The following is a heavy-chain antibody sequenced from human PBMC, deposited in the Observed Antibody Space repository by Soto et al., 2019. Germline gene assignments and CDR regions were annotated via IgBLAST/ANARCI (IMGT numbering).Heavy chain of an antibody. D-gene: IGHD3-10*01. Sequence: SETLSLTCTVSGGSISSGGYYWSWIRQHPGKGLEWIGYIYYSGSTYYNPSLKSRVTISVDTSKNQFSLKLSSVTAADTAVYYCARGSSGSYLGDYYYYYGMDVWGQGTTVTVSS. CDR1: GGSISSGGYY. V-gene: IGHV4-31*03. CDR3: ARGSSGSYLGDYYYYYGMDV. J-gene: IGHJ6*02. CDR2: IYYSGST.